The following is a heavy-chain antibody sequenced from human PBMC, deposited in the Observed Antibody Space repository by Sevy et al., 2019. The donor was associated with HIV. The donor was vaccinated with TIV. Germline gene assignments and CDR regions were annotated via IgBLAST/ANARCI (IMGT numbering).Heavy chain of an antibody. D-gene: IGHD2-15*01. Sequence: ASVKVSCKASGGTFSSYAISWVRQAPGQGLELMGGIIPIFGTANYAQKFQGRVTITADESTSTAYMELSSLRSEDTAVYYCARDNGYCSGGSCSRPGDCDAFDIWGQGTMVTVSS. CDR1: GGTFSSYA. CDR3: ARDNGYCSGGSCSRPGDCDAFDI. J-gene: IGHJ3*02. V-gene: IGHV1-69*13. CDR2: IIPIFGTA.